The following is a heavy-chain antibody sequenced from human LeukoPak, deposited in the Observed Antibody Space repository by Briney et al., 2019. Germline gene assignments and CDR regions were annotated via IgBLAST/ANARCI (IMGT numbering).Heavy chain of an antibody. J-gene: IGHJ4*02. V-gene: IGHV4-59*01. CDR2: IYYSGST. D-gene: IGHD6-19*01. CDR3: ARRGSGSWWVFDY. CDR1: GGSISSYY. Sequence: SETLSLTCTVSGGSISSYYWSWIRQPPGKGLEWIGYIYYSGSTNYNPSLKSRVTVSVDTSKNQFSLKLSSVTAADTAVYYCARRGSGSWWVFDYWGQGTLVTVSS.